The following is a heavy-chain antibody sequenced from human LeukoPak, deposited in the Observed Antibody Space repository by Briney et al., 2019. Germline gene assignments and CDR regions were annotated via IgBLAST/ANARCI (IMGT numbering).Heavy chain of an antibody. D-gene: IGHD2-15*01. Sequence: SETLSLTCTVSGGSLSSYYWSWIRQPPGKGLEWIGYTHYSGIASYNPSLKSRVTISLDTSNARFSLKLRSVTAADTAVYFCARGLGYCSGRTCYSGNYWGRGTLVTVSS. CDR2: THYSGIA. J-gene: IGHJ4*01. V-gene: IGHV4-59*01. CDR1: GGSLSSYY. CDR3: ARGLGYCSGRTCYSGNY.